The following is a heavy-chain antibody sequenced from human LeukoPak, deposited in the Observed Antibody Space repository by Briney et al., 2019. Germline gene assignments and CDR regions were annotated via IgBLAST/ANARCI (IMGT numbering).Heavy chain of an antibody. CDR1: GGSISSYY. Sequence: PSETLSLTCTVSGGSISSYYWSWIRQPPGKGLEWIGYIYYSGSTNYNPSLKSRVTISVDTSKNQFPLKLSSVTAADTAVYYCAREGSRGYTDYWGQGTLVTVSS. J-gene: IGHJ4*02. D-gene: IGHD5-24*01. CDR2: IYYSGST. V-gene: IGHV4-59*01. CDR3: AREGSRGYTDY.